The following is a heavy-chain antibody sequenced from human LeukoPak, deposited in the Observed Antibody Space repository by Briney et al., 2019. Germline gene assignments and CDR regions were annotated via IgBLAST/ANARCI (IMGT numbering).Heavy chain of an antibody. CDR2: ISSSGSTI. J-gene: IGHJ4*02. CDR3: ARSHGYNLLGLFDY. CDR1: GFTFSSYE. V-gene: IGHV3-48*03. Sequence: GGSLRLSCAASGFTFSSYEMNWVRQAPGKGLEWVSYISSSGSTIYYADSVKGRFTISRDNAKNSLYLQMNSLRAEDTSVYYCARSHGYNLLGLFDYWGQGTLVTVSS. D-gene: IGHD5-24*01.